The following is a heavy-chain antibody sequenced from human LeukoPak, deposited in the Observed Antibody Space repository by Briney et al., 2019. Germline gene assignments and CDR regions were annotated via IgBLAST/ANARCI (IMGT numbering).Heavy chain of an antibody. D-gene: IGHD2-2*01. J-gene: IGHJ4*02. CDR2: IYSGGST. Sequence: GGSLRLSCAASGFTVRNNYMTWVRQAPGKGLEWVSVIYSGGSTYYADSVKGRFTISRDNSKNTLYLQMNSLRDEDTAVYYCARGLTNDYWGQGTLVTVSS. CDR1: GFTVRNNY. CDR3: ARGLTNDY. V-gene: IGHV3-66*01.